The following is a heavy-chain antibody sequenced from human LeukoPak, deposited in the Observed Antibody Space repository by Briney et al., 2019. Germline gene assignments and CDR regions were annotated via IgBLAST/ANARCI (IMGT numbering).Heavy chain of an antibody. CDR1: GFTFSSYS. J-gene: IGHJ4*02. V-gene: IGHV3-21*01. Sequence: GGSLRLSCAASGFTFSSYSMNWVRQAPGKGLEWVSSISSSSSYIYYADSVKGRFTISRDNAKNSLYLQMNSLRAEDTAVYYCARAGQYCSGSSCYSGVYFDYWGQGTLLTVSS. D-gene: IGHD2-15*01. CDR2: ISSSSSYI. CDR3: ARAGQYCSGSSCYSGVYFDY.